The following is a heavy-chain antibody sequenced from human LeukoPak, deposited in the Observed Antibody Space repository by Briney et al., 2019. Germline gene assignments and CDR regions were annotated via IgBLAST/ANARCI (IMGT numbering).Heavy chain of an antibody. CDR1: GFTFRTYR. D-gene: IGHD1-1*01. CDR3: ATLSGAPEY. V-gene: IGHV3-7*01. Sequence: GGSLRLSCAASGFTFRTYRMNWVRQAPGKGLEWLARIKHDGSDEYYVDSVKGRFTISRDNTKSSLSLQMNGLRVDDTAVYYCATLSGAPEYWGQGTLVFVSS. CDR2: IKHDGSDE. J-gene: IGHJ4*02.